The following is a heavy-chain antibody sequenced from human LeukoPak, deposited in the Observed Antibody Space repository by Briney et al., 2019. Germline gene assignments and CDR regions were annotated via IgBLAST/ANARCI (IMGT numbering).Heavy chain of an antibody. CDR1: GGSFSGYY. D-gene: IGHD6-13*01. CDR3: ARGSGPYSSSWNNWFDP. J-gene: IGHJ5*02. V-gene: IGHV4-34*01. Sequence: SETLSLTCVVYGGSFSGYYWSWIRQPPGKGLEWIGEINHSGSTNYNPSLKSRVTISVDTSKNQVSLRLSSVTAADTAVYYCARGSGPYSSSWNNWFDPWGQGTLVTVSS. CDR2: INHSGST.